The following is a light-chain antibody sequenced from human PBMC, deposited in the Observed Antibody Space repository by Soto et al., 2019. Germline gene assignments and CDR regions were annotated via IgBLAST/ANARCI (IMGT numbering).Light chain of an antibody. Sequence: QSVLTQPASVSGSPGQSITISCTGTPRDIGGYNFVSWYQQYPGKAPRLIIFEVSSRPSGVSNRFSGSKSGNTASLTISEIQPEDEADYHCSSYTISNTLPFVFGTGTKVTVL. CDR2: EVS. CDR1: PRDIGGYNF. V-gene: IGLV2-14*01. CDR3: SSYTISNTLPFV. J-gene: IGLJ1*01.